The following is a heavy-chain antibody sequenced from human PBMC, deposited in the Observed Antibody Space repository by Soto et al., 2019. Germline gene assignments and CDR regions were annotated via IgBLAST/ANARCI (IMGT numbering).Heavy chain of an antibody. J-gene: IGHJ4*02. CDR3: ARAVSFLEWLLRTYYFDY. CDR1: GGSISSGDYY. V-gene: IGHV4-30-4*01. D-gene: IGHD3-3*02. CDR2: IYYSGST. Sequence: SETLSLTCTVSGGSISSGDYYWSWIRQPPGNGLEWIWYIYYSGSTYYNPSLKSRVTISVDTSKNQFSLKLSSVTAADTAVYYCARAVSFLEWLLRTYYFDYWGQGTLVTVSS.